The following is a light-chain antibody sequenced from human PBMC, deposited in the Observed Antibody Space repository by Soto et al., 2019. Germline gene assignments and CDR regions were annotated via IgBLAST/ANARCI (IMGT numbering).Light chain of an antibody. CDR3: QQYNSPPYT. CDR2: WAS. CDR1: QSILYSSNNKNQ. Sequence: DIVMTQSPDSLAVSLGERATINCKSSQSILYSSNNKNQLAWYQQKPGQPPKLLMYWASTRQSGVPDRFSGSESGTDFTLTISSLQAEYVAVYYCQQYNSPPYTFGQGTKLEI. V-gene: IGKV4-1*01. J-gene: IGKJ2*01.